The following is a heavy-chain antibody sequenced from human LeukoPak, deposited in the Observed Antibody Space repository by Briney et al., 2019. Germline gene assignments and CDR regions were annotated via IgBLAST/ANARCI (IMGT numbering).Heavy chain of an antibody. D-gene: IGHD1-26*01. CDR2: IYHSGST. J-gene: IGHJ5*02. V-gene: IGHV4-38-2*02. CDR1: GYSISSGYY. CDR3: ASLRGVGATDWFDP. Sequence: SETLSLTCTVSGYSISSGYYWGWIRQPPGKGLEWIGSIYHSGSTYYNPSLKSRVTISVDTSKNQFSLKLSSVTAADTAVYYCASLRGVGATDWFDPWGQGTLVTVSS.